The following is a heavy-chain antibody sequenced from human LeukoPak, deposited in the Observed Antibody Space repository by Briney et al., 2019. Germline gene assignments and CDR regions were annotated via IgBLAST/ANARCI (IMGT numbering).Heavy chain of an antibody. CDR2: INQDGSQK. Sequence: GGSLSLSCAAFGFTFSTNWMSWVRQAPGKGLKWVANINQDGSQKYYVDSVKGPLTISRDNAKNSLYLQMNSLRAEDSAVYYCATHLYYWGQGTLVTVSS. CDR1: GFTFSTNW. D-gene: IGHD3-3*02. CDR3: ATHLYY. V-gene: IGHV3-7*01. J-gene: IGHJ4*02.